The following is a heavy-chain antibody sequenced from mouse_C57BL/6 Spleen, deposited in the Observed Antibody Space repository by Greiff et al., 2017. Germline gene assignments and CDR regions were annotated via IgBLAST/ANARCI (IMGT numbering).Heavy chain of an antibody. V-gene: IGHV1-15*01. CDR1: GYTFTDYE. Sequence: QVQLKQSGAELVRPGASVTLSCKASGYTFTDYEMHWVKPTPVHGLEWIGAIDPETGGTAYNQKFKGKAILTADKSSSTAYMELRSLTSEDSAVYYWTRRETTVVAWYFDVWGTGTTVTVSS. CDR3: TRRETTVVAWYFDV. J-gene: IGHJ1*03. CDR2: IDPETGGT. D-gene: IGHD1-1*01.